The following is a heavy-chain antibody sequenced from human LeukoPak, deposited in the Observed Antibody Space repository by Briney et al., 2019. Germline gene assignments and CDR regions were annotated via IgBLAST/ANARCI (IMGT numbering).Heavy chain of an antibody. CDR3: ARAPGIAAAGEDY. Sequence: GGSLRLSCAVSGFTFSSYSMNWVRQAPGKGLEWVSSISSSSSYIYYADSVKGRFTISRDNAKNSLYLQMNSLRAEDTAVYYCARAPGIAAAGEDYWGQGTLVTVSS. CDR2: ISSSSSYI. V-gene: IGHV3-21*01. CDR1: GFTFSSYS. J-gene: IGHJ4*02. D-gene: IGHD6-13*01.